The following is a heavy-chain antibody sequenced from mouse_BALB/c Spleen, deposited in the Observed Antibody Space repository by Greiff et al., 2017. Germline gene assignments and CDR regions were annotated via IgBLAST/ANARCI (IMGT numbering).Heavy chain of an antibody. V-gene: IGHV5-4*02. D-gene: IGHD4-1*01. J-gene: IGHJ2*01. CDR2: ISDGGSYT. Sequence: EVKVVESGGGLVKPGGSLKLSCAASGFTFSDYYMYWVRQTPEKRLEWVATISDGGSYTYYPDSVKGRFTISRDNAKNNLYLQMSSLKSEDTAMYYCARGGWDVGFDYWGQGTTLTVSS. CDR3: ARGGWDVGFDY. CDR1: GFTFSDYY.